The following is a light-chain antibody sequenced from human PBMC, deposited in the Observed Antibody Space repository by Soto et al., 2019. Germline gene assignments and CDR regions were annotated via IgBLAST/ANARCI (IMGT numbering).Light chain of an antibody. V-gene: IGKV2-30*02. Sequence: DVVMTQSPLSLPVTLGQPASISCRSSQSLVHSDGNTYLSWFLQRPGQSPRRLIYNVSNRDSRVPDRVRGSGSGTYFTLTISRVETEDVGVYYCMQGTRWPPYTFGQGTKLEIK. CDR2: NVS. J-gene: IGKJ2*01. CDR1: QSLVHSDGNTY. CDR3: MQGTRWPPYT.